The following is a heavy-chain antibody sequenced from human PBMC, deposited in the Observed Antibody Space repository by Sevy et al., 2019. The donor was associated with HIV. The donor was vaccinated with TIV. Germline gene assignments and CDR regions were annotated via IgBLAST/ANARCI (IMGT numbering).Heavy chain of an antibody. Sequence: GGSLRLSCAASGFTFSSYAMHGFRQAPGKGLEGVAVISYDGSNKYYADSVKGRFTISRDNSKNTLYLQMNSLRAEDTAVYYCARDYRYGGYGPPNDYWGQGTLVTVSS. CDR3: ARDYRYGGYGPPNDY. V-gene: IGHV3-30-3*01. CDR1: GFTFSSYA. J-gene: IGHJ4*02. CDR2: ISYDGSNK. D-gene: IGHD5-12*01.